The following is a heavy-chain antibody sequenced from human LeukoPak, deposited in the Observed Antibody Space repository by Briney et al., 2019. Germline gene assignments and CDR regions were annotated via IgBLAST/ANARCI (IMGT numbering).Heavy chain of an antibody. CDR3: ARELLGNAFDI. CDR1: GFTFSSYG. Sequence: GGSLRLSCAASGFTFSSYGMSWVRQAPGKGLEWVSSISSSSSYIYYADSVKGRFTISRDNAKNSLYLQMNSLRAEDTAVYYCARELLGNAFDIWGQGTMVTVSS. J-gene: IGHJ3*02. V-gene: IGHV3-21*01. CDR2: ISSSSSYI. D-gene: IGHD3-10*01.